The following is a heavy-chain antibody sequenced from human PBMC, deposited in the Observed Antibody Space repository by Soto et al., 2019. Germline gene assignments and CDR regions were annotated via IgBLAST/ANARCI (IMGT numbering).Heavy chain of an antibody. J-gene: IGHJ5*02. CDR3: ARMATFGSLNWFDP. V-gene: IGHV1-8*01. D-gene: IGHD3-16*01. Sequence: ASVKVSCKASGYSFTNNDVTWVRQATGQGREWMGWMNPGSGDTGYAQKFQGRVTMTRDISIATASMELSSLRSDDTAIYYCARMATFGSLNWFDPWGQGTLVTVSS. CDR1: GYSFTNND. CDR2: MNPGSGDT.